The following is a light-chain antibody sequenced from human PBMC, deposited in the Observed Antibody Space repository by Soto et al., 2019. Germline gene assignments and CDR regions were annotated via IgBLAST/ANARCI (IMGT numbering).Light chain of an antibody. V-gene: IGKV1-9*01. CDR1: HGISSY. Sequence: DIQLTQSPSFLSASIGDRVTITCRASHGISSYAAWYQRKPGKAPELLIYAASTLQSGVPSRFSGGGSGTQFPLTISSLQPEDLATYYCQQLNSYPIPFGPGTKVDIK. J-gene: IGKJ3*01. CDR2: AAS. CDR3: QQLNSYPIP.